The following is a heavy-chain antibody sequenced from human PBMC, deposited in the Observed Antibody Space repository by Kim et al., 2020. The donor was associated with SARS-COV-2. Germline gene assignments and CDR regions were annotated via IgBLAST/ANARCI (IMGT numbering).Heavy chain of an antibody. D-gene: IGHD6-19*01. Sequence: SVKVSCKASGGTFSSYAISWVRQAPGQGLEWMGGIIPIFGTANYAQKFQGRVTITADESTSTAYMELSSLRSEDTAVYYCATLYSSGWYEYFDYWGQGTLVTVSS. CDR3: ATLYSSGWYEYFDY. V-gene: IGHV1-69*13. CDR1: GGTFSSYA. CDR2: IIPIFGTA. J-gene: IGHJ4*02.